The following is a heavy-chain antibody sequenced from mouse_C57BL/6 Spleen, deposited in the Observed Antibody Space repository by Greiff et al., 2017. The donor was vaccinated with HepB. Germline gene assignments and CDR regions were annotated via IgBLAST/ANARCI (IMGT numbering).Heavy chain of an antibody. CDR2: IDPSDSYT. CDR1: GYTFTSYW. J-gene: IGHJ3*01. V-gene: IGHV1-50*01. Sequence: QVQLQQPGAELVKPGASVKLSCKASGYTFTSYWMQWVKQRPGQGLEWIGEIDPSDSYTNYNQKFKGKATLTVDTSSSTAYMQLSSLTSEDSAVYYCARPHRQLRPSWFAYWGQGTLVTVSA. CDR3: ARPHRQLRPSWFAY. D-gene: IGHD3-2*02.